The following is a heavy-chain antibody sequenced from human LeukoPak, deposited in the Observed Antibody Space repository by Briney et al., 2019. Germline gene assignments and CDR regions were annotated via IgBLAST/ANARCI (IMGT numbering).Heavy chain of an antibody. CDR2: IKEDGSVK. J-gene: IGHJ4*02. Sequence: GGSLRLSCAASGFTFDDYTMHWVRQAPGKGLEWVANIKEDGSVKNYVDSVKGRFTISRDNAKNSLFLQMNSLRAEDTAVYYCARERYGNYNWGQGALVTVSS. CDR1: GFTFDDYT. CDR3: ARERYGNYN. V-gene: IGHV3-7*03. D-gene: IGHD4-11*01.